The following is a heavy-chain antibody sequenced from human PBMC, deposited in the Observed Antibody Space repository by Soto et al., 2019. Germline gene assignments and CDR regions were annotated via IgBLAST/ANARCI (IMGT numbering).Heavy chain of an antibody. CDR1: GYDFNIYA. D-gene: IGHD3-10*01. J-gene: IGHJ6*02. V-gene: IGHV1-8*01. CDR2: MTPKRETP. Sequence: QGHLVQSVAEVKKPGASVTVSGTASGYDFNIYAIHWVRQSTGQGLEWLGWMTPKRETPGYAPKFQGRFTRTGYTALSAVSMELSSLGSEETAVYFCARGVPGCWSCETYYSAMDVGGQGTTVTVAS. CDR3: ARGVPGCWSCETYYSAMDV.